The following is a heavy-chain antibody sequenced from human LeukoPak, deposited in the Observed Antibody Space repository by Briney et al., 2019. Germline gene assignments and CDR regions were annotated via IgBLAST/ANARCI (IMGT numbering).Heavy chain of an antibody. CDR1: GGSISSHY. CDR3: ARDLGMSIAARGFDS. J-gene: IGHJ5*01. V-gene: IGHV4-59*11. Sequence: SETLSLTCTVSGGSISSHYWSWIRQPPGKGLEWIGYIYYSGSTNYNPSLKSRVTISVDTSKNQFSLKLSSVTAADTAVYYCARDLGMSIAARGFDSWGQGTLVTVSS. D-gene: IGHD6-6*01. CDR2: IYYSGST.